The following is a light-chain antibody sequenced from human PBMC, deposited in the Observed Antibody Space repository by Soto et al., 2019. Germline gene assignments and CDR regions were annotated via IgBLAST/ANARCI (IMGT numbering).Light chain of an antibody. CDR2: DVT. Sequence: QSALTQPASVSGSPGQSITISCTGTSSDVGANNYVSWYQQYPGKAPKYIIYDVTNRPSGVSYRFSGSKSGNTASLTISGLQAEDEADYYCSSYTTSSTLYVFGTGTKVTVL. CDR3: SSYTTSSTLYV. CDR1: SSDVGANNY. V-gene: IGLV2-14*03. J-gene: IGLJ1*01.